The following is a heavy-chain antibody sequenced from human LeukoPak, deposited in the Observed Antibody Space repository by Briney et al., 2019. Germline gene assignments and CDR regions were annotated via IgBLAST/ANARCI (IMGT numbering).Heavy chain of an antibody. CDR1: GFTFSSYS. V-gene: IGHV3-48*04. CDR3: ARLLYGSGSYPSGY. J-gene: IGHJ4*02. Sequence: GGSLRLSCAASGFTFSSYSMNWVRQAPGKGLEWVSYISSISTTIYYADSVKGRFTISRDNAKNSLYLQMNSLRAEDTAIYYCARLLYGSGSYPSGYWGQGTLVTVSS. D-gene: IGHD3-10*01. CDR2: ISSISTTI.